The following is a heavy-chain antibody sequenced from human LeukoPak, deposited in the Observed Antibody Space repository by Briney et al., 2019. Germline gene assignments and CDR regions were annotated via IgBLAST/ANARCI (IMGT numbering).Heavy chain of an antibody. Sequence: GGSLRLSCAASGFTFSSYSMNWVRQAPGKGLEWVSSISSSSSYIYYADSVKGRFTISRDNAKNSLYLQMNSLRAEDTAVYYCARLVGYYDSSGYYYGGYFDYWGQGTLVTVSS. CDR3: ARLVGYYDSSGYYYGGYFDY. CDR1: GFTFSSYS. J-gene: IGHJ4*02. V-gene: IGHV3-21*01. CDR2: ISSSSSYI. D-gene: IGHD3-22*01.